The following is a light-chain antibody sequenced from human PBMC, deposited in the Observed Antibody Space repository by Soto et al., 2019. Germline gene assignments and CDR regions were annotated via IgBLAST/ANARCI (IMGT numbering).Light chain of an antibody. J-gene: IGKJ1*01. CDR1: QTISSW. Sequence: DIQLTQSPSFVSSSVGDRFTITFLSSQTISSWLAWYQQKPGKAPKLLIYKASTLKSGVPSRFSGSGSGTEFTLTISSLQPDDFATYYCQHYNSYSEAFGQGTKVDI. V-gene: IGKV1-5*03. CDR2: KAS. CDR3: QHYNSYSEA.